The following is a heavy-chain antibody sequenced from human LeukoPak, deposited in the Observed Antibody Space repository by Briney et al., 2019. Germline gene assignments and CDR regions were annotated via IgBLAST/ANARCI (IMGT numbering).Heavy chain of an antibody. J-gene: IGHJ4*02. CDR3: ATMFWSGYGLQFDY. V-gene: IGHV3-11*01. D-gene: IGHD3-3*01. CDR2: ISSSGGTV. CDR1: GFTFSDYY. Sequence: PGGSLRLSCAASGFTFSDYYMSWIRQAPGKGLEWVSYISSSGGTVYYADSVKGRFTISRDNAKNSLYLQMNSLRAEDTAVYYCATMFWSGYGLQFDYWGQGTLVAVSS.